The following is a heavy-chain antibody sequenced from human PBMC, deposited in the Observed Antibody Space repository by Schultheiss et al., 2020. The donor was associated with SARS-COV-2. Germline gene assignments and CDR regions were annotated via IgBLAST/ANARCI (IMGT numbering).Heavy chain of an antibody. CDR3: AKGQIQYVHYMDV. D-gene: IGHD4-11*01. CDR2: ISYDTTKQ. Sequence: GGSLRLSCAASGFTFSSYAMHWVRQAPGKGLEWLTFISYDTTKQYYADSVKGRFIISRDDSKNTLHLQVTSLRAEDTAVYYCAKGQIQYVHYMDVWGKGTTVTVSS. J-gene: IGHJ6*03. V-gene: IGHV3-30-3*01. CDR1: GFTFSSYA.